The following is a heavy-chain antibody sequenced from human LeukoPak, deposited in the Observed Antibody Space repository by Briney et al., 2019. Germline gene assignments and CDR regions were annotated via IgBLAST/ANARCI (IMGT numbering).Heavy chain of an antibody. J-gene: IGHJ4*02. CDR1: GGSIRSSYYY. Sequence: SETLSLTCTVSGGSIRSSYYYWGWIRQPPGKGLEWIGSIYDSGSTYYNPSLKSRVTISVDTSKNQFSLKLSSVTAADTAVYYCARDPSNLGLFDYWGQGTLVTVSS. CDR3: ARDPSNLGLFDY. V-gene: IGHV4-39*07. D-gene: IGHD1-1*01. CDR2: IYDSGST.